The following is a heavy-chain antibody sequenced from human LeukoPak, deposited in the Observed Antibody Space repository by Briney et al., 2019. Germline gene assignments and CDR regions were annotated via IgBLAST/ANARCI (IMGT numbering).Heavy chain of an antibody. D-gene: IGHD5-18*01. V-gene: IGHV3-33*01. CDR3: ARADSGYSYGPSYGMDV. CDR2: IWYDGSNK. J-gene: IGHJ6*02. Sequence: AGRSLRLSCAASGFTFSSYGMHWVRQAPSKGLEWVAVIWYDGSNKYYADSVKGRFTISRDNSKNTLYLQMNSLRAEDTAVYYCARADSGYSYGPSYGMDVWGQGTTVTVSS. CDR1: GFTFSSYG.